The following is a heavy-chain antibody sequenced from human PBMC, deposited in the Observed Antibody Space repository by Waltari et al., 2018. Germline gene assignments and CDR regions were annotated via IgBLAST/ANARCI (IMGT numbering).Heavy chain of an antibody. D-gene: IGHD6-6*01. Sequence: EVQLLESGGGLVQPGGSLRLSCAASGFPFSSYAMSWVRQAPGKGLEWVSVIYSGGSTYYADSVKGRFTISRDNSKNTLYLQMNSLRAEDTAVYYCAKDMEQLASGYQPIDYWGQGTLVTVSS. CDR2: IYSGGST. CDR1: GFPFSSYA. CDR3: AKDMEQLASGYQPIDY. J-gene: IGHJ4*02. V-gene: IGHV3-23*03.